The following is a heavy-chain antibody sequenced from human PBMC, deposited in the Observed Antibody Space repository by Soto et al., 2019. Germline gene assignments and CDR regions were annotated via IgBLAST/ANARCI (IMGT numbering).Heavy chain of an antibody. D-gene: IGHD1-26*01. Sequence: SETQPLTYAVSCGNIINYYCSWILQPPGKGLEWIGYIYYSGSTNYNPSLKSRVTISVDTSKNQFSLKLSSVTAADTAVYYCARPRDGSPGLFEYLVQGSLVTV. CDR1: CGNIINYY. CDR2: IYYSGST. J-gene: IGHJ4*02. V-gene: IGHV4-59*01. CDR3: ARPRDGSPGLFEY.